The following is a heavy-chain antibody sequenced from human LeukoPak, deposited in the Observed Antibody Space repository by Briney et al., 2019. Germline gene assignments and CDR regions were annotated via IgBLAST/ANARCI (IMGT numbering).Heavy chain of an antibody. D-gene: IGHD6-19*01. J-gene: IGHJ4*02. CDR1: GYTFTGYC. V-gene: IGHV1-2*02. CDR2: INPNSGGT. CDR3: AAGYSSGWSDFGY. Sequence: ASVKVSCKASGYTFTGYCMHWVRQAPGQGLEWMGWINPNSGGTNYAQKFQGRVTMTRDTSISTAYMELSRLRSDDTAVYYCAAGYSSGWSDFGYWGQGTLVTVSS.